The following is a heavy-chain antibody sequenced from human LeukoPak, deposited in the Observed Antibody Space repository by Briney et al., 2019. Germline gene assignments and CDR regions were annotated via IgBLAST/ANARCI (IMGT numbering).Heavy chain of an antibody. D-gene: IGHD5-18*01. CDR2: INHSGST. CDR3: ARGHGYSYGYYYYYYMDV. CDR1: GGSFSGYY. V-gene: IGHV4-34*01. Sequence: PSETLSLTCAVYGGSFSGYYWSWIRQPPGKGLEWIGEINHSGSTNYNPSLKSRVTISVDTSKNQFSLKLSSVTAADTAVYYCARGHGYSYGYYYYYYMDVWGKGTTVTVSS. J-gene: IGHJ6*03.